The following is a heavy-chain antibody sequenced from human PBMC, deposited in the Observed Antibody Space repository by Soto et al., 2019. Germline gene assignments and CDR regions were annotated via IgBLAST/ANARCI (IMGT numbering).Heavy chain of an antibody. Sequence: ASVKVSCKASGYTFTGYAIHWVRQAPGQRHEWMGWINGGNGDTKYSQKFQGRVTITRDTSASTAYMELTSLGSEDTAVYHCVRGYCSSTSCQYYFDFWGQGTLVTVSS. J-gene: IGHJ4*02. CDR2: INGGNGDT. CDR3: VRGYCSSTSCQYYFDF. D-gene: IGHD2-2*01. V-gene: IGHV1-3*01. CDR1: GYTFTGYA.